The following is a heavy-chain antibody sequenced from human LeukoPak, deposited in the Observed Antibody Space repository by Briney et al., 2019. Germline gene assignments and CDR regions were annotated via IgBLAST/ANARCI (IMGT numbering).Heavy chain of an antibody. CDR3: AKSWASYYYGMDV. CDR2: ISYDGSNK. D-gene: IGHD7-27*01. CDR1: GFTFSSYG. V-gene: IGHV3-30*18. J-gene: IGHJ6*02. Sequence: GGSLRLSCAASGFTFSSYGMHWVRQAPGKGLEWVAVISYDGSNKYYADSVKGRFTISRDNSKNTLYLQMNSLRAEDTAVYYCAKSWASYYYGMDVWGQGTTVTVSS.